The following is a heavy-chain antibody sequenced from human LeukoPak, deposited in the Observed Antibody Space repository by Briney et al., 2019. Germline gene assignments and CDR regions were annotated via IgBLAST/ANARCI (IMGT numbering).Heavy chain of an antibody. D-gene: IGHD1-26*01. V-gene: IGHV3-15*01. CDR1: GSTISHAW. CDR2: VKSKTAGGTT. Sequence: GGSLSLSSAASGSTISHAWMNRLRQAPGKGLEWVGRVKSKTAGGTTDYAAPVKGRFTISRDDSKNTLYLQMNSLKTEDTAVYYCATDGSRSLDLLYSGQGTLVTVSS. CDR3: ATDGSRSLDLLY. J-gene: IGHJ4*02.